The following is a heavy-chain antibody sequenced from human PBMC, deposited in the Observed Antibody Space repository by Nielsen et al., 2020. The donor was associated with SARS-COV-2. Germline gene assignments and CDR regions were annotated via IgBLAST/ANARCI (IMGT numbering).Heavy chain of an antibody. CDR1: GFTFDSYA. J-gene: IGHJ4*02. CDR3: AKSCVPYSSSWPFDY. CDR2: ISWNSGSI. V-gene: IGHV3-9*01. Sequence: SLKISCAASGFTFDSYALHLVRQAPGKGLEWVSGISWNSGSIGYADSVKGRFTISRDNAKNSLYLQMNSLRAEDTALYYCAKSCVPYSSSWPFDYWGQGTLVTVSS. D-gene: IGHD6-13*01.